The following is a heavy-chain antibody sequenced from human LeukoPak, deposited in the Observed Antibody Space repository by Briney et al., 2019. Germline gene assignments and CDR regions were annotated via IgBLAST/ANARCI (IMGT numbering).Heavy chain of an antibody. D-gene: IGHD3/OR15-3a*01. Sequence: SETLSLTCTVSGGSISSYYWSWIRQPAGKGLEWIGRIYTSGSTNYNPSLKSRVTISVDTSKNQFSLKLSSVTAADTAVYYCARSYDFVGLAPFDYWGQGTLVTVSS. V-gene: IGHV4-4*07. J-gene: IGHJ4*02. CDR1: GGSISSYY. CDR3: ARSYDFVGLAPFDY. CDR2: IYTSGST.